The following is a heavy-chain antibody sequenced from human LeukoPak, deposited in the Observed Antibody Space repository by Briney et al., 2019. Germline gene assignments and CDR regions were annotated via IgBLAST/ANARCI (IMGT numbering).Heavy chain of an antibody. CDR1: GGSISSSVYY. J-gene: IGHJ4*02. Sequence: SETLSLTCTVSGGSISSSVYYWVWIRQPPGKGLEWIGRIYTNESTNYNPSLKSRVTMSVDTSKNQFSLELRSVTAADTAVYYCARFNSGSYQHYFDYWGQGTLVTVSS. CDR2: IYTNEST. D-gene: IGHD1-26*01. CDR3: ARFNSGSYQHYFDY. V-gene: IGHV4-61*05.